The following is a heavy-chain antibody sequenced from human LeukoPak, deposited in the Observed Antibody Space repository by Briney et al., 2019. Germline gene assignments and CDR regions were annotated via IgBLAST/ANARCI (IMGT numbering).Heavy chain of an antibody. D-gene: IGHD1-7*01. CDR2: IYTSGST. J-gene: IGHJ3*02. CDR1: GGPISSYY. CDR3: ARVSNWNYGGAFDI. V-gene: IGHV4-4*07. Sequence: SETLSLTCTVSGGPISSYYWSWIRQPAGKGLEWIGRIYTSGSTNYNPSLKSRVTMSVDTSKNQFSLKLSSVTAADTAVYYCARVSNWNYGGAFDIWGQGTMVTVSS.